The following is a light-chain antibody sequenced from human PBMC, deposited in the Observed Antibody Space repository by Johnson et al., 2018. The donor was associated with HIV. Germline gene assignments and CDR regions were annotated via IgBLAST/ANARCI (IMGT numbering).Light chain of an antibody. CDR1: SSDIGNNY. Sequence: QSMLTQPPSLSAAPGQKVTISCSGSSSDIGNNYVSWYQQLPGTAPKFLIYDNNKRPSGIPDRFSGSKSGTSATLGITGLQTGDEADYYCGTWDSSLSQVVFGTGTKVTVL. CDR2: DNN. V-gene: IGLV1-51*01. J-gene: IGLJ1*01. CDR3: GTWDSSLSQVV.